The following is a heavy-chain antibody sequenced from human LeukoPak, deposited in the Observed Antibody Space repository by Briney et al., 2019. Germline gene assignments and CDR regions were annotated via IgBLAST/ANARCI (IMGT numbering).Heavy chain of an antibody. Sequence: SVKVSCKASGGTFSSYAISWVRQAPGQGLEWMGRIIPILGIANYAQKFQGRVTITADKSTSTAYMELSSLRSEDTAVYYCASKNNYYDSSGYYPPFDYWGQGTLVTVSS. V-gene: IGHV1-69*04. J-gene: IGHJ4*02. CDR3: ASKNNYYDSSGYYPPFDY. CDR1: GGTFSSYA. CDR2: IIPILGIA. D-gene: IGHD3-22*01.